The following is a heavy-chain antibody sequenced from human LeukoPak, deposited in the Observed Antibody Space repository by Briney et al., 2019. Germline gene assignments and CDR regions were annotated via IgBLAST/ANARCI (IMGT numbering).Heavy chain of an antibody. D-gene: IGHD3-10*02. CDR3: ARDPNVLGITPYYFDF. CDR2: ISSDSSYI. Sequence: PGGALRVSCAEPGFTFSEYTMTSVRQAPGKGLEWVASISSDSSYIDYADSVKGRFTISRDNAKNSLFLKTDTLRGDDTGIYYCARDPNVLGITPYYFDFWGQGTLVTVSS. V-gene: IGHV3-21*01. J-gene: IGHJ4*02. CDR1: GFTFSEYT.